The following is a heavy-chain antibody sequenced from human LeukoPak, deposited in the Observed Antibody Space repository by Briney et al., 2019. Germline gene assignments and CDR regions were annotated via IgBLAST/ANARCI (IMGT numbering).Heavy chain of an antibody. J-gene: IGHJ4*02. D-gene: IGHD6-13*01. V-gene: IGHV3-30-3*01. CDR1: GFTFSSYA. CDR2: ISYDGSNK. Sequence: GGSLRLSCAASGFTFSSYAMHWVRQAPGKGLEWVAVISYDGSNKYYADSVKGRFTISRDNSKNTLYLQMNSLRAEDTAVYYCARQFRGNSSSWYGYWGQGTLVTVSS. CDR3: ARQFRGNSSSWYGY.